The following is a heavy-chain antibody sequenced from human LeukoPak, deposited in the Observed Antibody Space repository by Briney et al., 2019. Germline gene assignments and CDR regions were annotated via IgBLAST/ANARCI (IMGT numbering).Heavy chain of an antibody. J-gene: IGHJ5*02. CDR1: GGFISDYY. V-gene: IGHV4-4*07. D-gene: IGHD2-2*02. CDR3: ARGCSSTSCYIYGGNWFDP. Sequence: NPSVTLSLTCTVSGGFISDYYWTWVRQPPGKGLEWIGRVYTSGNTNYNPSLKSRVTISVNKSKTQFSLKMTSVTVADTAVYYCARGCSSTSCYIYGGNWFDPWGQGTLVTVSS. CDR2: VYTSGNT.